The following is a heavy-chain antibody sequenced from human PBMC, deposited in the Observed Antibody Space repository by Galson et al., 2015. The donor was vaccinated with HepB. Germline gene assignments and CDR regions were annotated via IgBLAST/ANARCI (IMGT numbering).Heavy chain of an antibody. D-gene: IGHD5-12*01. CDR2: ISSSSSYI. J-gene: IGHJ4*02. Sequence: SLRLSCAASGFTFSSYSMNWVRQAPGKGLEWVSSISSSSSYIYYADSVKGRFTISRDNAKNSLYLQMNSLRAEDTAVYYCARGGGYSGYDYSDFDYWGQGTLVTVSS. V-gene: IGHV3-21*01. CDR1: GFTFSSYS. CDR3: ARGGGYSGYDYSDFDY.